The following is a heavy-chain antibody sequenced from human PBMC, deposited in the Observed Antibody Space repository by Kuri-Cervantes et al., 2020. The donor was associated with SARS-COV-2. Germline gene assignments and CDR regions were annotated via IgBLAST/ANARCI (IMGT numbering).Heavy chain of an antibody. J-gene: IGHJ3*01. V-gene: IGHV3-73*01. CDR1: GLIFSDST. D-gene: IGHD4-17*01. CDR2: IRTKADSYET. Sequence: GESLKISCAASGLIFSDSTFHWVRQASGKGPEWVGRIRTKADSYETVYGVAVKGRFTISRDDLRSTVYLQMNSLKTEDTAVYYCTRVPPTVAAYWDAFDVWGQGTVVTVSS. CDR3: TRVPPTVAAYWDAFDV.